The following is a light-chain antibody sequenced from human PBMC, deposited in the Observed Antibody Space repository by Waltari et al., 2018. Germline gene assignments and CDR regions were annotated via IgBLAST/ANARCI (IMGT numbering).Light chain of an antibody. CDR1: RSNIGAGYD. V-gene: IGLV1-40*01. CDR2: RDD. J-gene: IGLJ2*01. Sequence: QSVLTQPPSVSGAPGQSVTISCTGSRSNIGAGYDVHSYQQIPGSAPKVLIYRDDNRPSGVPGRFSGSKSGTSASLSVTGLHVEDEADYFCQSYDRDLNAVLFGGGTKLTVL. CDR3: QSYDRDLNAVL.